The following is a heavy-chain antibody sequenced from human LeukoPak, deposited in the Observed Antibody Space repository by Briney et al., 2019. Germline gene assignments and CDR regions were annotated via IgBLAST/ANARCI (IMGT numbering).Heavy chain of an antibody. Sequence: PSETLSLTCAVSGGSISSSSYYWGWIRQPPGKGLEWIATIYYSGSTYYNPSLKSRVTISVDTSKNQFSLNLSSVTAADTAVYYCARRADIAVAGIRWFDPWGQGTLVTVSS. D-gene: IGHD6-19*01. V-gene: IGHV4-39*01. CDR3: ARRADIAVAGIRWFDP. CDR1: GGSISSSSYY. J-gene: IGHJ5*02. CDR2: IYYSGST.